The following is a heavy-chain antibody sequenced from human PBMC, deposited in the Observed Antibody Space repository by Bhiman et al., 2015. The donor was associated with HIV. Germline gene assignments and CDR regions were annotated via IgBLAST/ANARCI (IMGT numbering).Heavy chain of an antibody. J-gene: IGHJ3*02. V-gene: IGHV3-74*01. CDR1: GFTFSSYW. Sequence: EVQLVESGGGLVQPGGSLRLSCAASGFTFSSYWMHWVRQAPGKGLVWVSRIDSDGSSTTYADSVKGRFTISRDNARNSLYLQMNSLRAEDTALYYCAREGDGSSSQYAFDIWGQGTMVTVSS. D-gene: IGHD6-6*01. CDR2: IDSDGSST. CDR3: AREGDGSSSQYAFDI.